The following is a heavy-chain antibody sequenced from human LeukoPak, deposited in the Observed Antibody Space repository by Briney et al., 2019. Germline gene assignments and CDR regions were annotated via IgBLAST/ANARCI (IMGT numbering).Heavy chain of an antibody. Sequence: ASVKVSCKASGYTFTGYYMHWVRQAPGQGLEWMGWINPDSGGTNYAQKFQGRVTMTRDTSISTAYMELSRLRSDDTAIYYCARDYASLGSRDFDYWGQGTLVTVSS. CDR1: GYTFTGYY. D-gene: IGHD3-16*01. CDR3: ARDYASLGSRDFDY. V-gene: IGHV1-2*02. CDR2: INPDSGGT. J-gene: IGHJ4*02.